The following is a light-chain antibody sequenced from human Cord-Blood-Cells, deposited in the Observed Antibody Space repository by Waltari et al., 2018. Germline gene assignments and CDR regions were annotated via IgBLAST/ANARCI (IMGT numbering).Light chain of an antibody. J-gene: IGLJ2*01. Sequence: QPALTPPASVSGSPGQSITISCTGTSSDVGGYNYVSWYQQQPDKAPKLMIYEVSNRPSGVSNRFSGSKSGNTASLTISGLQAEDEADYYCSSYTSSSTVVFGGGTKLTDL. CDR3: SSYTSSSTVV. V-gene: IGLV2-14*01. CDR2: EVS. CDR1: SSDVGGYNY.